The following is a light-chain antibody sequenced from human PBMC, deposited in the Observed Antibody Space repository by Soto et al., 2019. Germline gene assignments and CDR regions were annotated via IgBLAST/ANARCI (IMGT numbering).Light chain of an antibody. CDR3: LQDFYSFPT. V-gene: IGKV1-6*01. CDR1: QDIRND. J-gene: IGKJ4*01. CDR2: GTS. Sequence: AIQMTQSPSSLSASVGDRVTITCRASQDIRNDLGWYQQRPGNAPKLLIYGTSTLHSGVPSRFSGSGSGTDFTLTISSLQPEDFASYYCLQDFYSFPTFGGGTKLEIK.